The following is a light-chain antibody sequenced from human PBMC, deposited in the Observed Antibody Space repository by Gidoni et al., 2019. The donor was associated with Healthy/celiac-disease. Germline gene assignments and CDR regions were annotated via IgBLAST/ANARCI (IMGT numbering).Light chain of an antibody. Sequence: QSALTPPASVSGSPVTSITISCTGTSSDVGGYNYVSWYQQHPGKAPKLMMYDVSNRPSGVSNRFSGAKSGNTASLTISGLQAEDEADYYCSSYTSSSTLGFGGGTKLTVL. CDR3: SSYTSSSTLG. CDR2: DVS. J-gene: IGLJ2*01. V-gene: IGLV2-14*03. CDR1: SSDVGGYNY.